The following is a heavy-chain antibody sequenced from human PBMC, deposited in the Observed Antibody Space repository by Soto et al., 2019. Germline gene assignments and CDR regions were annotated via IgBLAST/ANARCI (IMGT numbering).Heavy chain of an antibody. D-gene: IGHD2-8*01. CDR1: GGTFSSYA. CDR2: IIPIFGTA. Sequence: SVKVSCKASGGTFSSYAISWVRQAPGQGLEWMGGIIPIFGTANYAQKFQGRVTITADESTSTAYMELSSLRSEDTAVYYCARNRGYCTTGVCYTPDYYYSGMDVWGQGTTVTVSS. CDR3: ARNRGYCTTGVCYTPDYYYSGMDV. V-gene: IGHV1-69*13. J-gene: IGHJ6*02.